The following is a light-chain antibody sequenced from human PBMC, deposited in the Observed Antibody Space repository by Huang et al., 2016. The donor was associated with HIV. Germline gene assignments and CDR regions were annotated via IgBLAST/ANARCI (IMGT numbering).Light chain of an antibody. CDR1: QTINNY. V-gene: IGKV1-39*01. Sequence: DIQMTQPPSSLSASVGDRVTITCRASQTINNYLNWYHQKPGKAPKLLIYAASSLQSGVPSRFSGSGSGTEFTLTISSLQLEDFATYYCQQTYSAVTFGQGTKVEIK. CDR3: QQTYSAVT. J-gene: IGKJ1*01. CDR2: AAS.